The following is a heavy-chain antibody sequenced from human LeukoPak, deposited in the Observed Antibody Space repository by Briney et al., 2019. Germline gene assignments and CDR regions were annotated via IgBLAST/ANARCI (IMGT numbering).Heavy chain of an antibody. Sequence: SETLSLTCAVYGGSFSGYYWSWIRQPPGKGLEWIGEINHSGSTNYNPSLKSRVTISVDTSKNQFSLKLSSVTAADTAVYYCARHRIYGSGSYYYYYMDVWGKGTTVTVSS. CDR3: ARHRIYGSGSYYYYYMDV. V-gene: IGHV4-34*01. CDR2: INHSGST. D-gene: IGHD3-10*01. J-gene: IGHJ6*03. CDR1: GGSFSGYY.